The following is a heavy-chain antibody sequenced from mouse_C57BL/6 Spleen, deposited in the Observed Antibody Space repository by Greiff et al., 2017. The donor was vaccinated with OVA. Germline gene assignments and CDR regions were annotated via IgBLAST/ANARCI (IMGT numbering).Heavy chain of an antibody. J-gene: IGHJ4*01. CDR3: ARATVVARGAMGY. Sequence: QVQLQQPGAELVKPGASVKMSCKASGYTFTSYWITWVKQRPGQGLEWIGDIYPGSGSTNYNEKFKSKATLTVDTSSSTAYMQLSSLTSEDSAVYYCARATVVARGAMGYWGQGTSVTVSS. CDR1: GYTFTSYW. CDR2: IYPGSGST. D-gene: IGHD1-1*01. V-gene: IGHV1-55*01.